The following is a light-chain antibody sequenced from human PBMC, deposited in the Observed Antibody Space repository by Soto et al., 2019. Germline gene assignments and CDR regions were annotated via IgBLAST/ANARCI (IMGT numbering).Light chain of an antibody. CDR3: QQDNSYWT. CDR2: DAS. Sequence: DIQMTQSPSTLSASVGDRVTITCRASQSISSWLAWYQQKPGKAPKLLIYDASSLESGVPSRFSGSGSGTEFTRTISSLQPDDVATYYCQQDNSYWTFGQGTKVEIK. J-gene: IGKJ1*01. V-gene: IGKV1-5*01. CDR1: QSISSW.